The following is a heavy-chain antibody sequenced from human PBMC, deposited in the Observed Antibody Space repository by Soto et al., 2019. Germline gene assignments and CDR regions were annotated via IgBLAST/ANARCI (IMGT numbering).Heavy chain of an antibody. D-gene: IGHD1-7*01. CDR2: ISGSGGST. CDR1: GFTFSSYA. J-gene: IGHJ6*02. CDR3: AKERLELRYYYGMDV. V-gene: IGHV3-23*01. Sequence: LSLSCAASGFTFSSYAMSWVRQAPGKGLAWVSAISGSGGSTYYADSVKGRFTISRDNSKNTLYLQMNSLRAEDTAVYYCAKERLELRYYYGMDVWGQGTTVTVSS.